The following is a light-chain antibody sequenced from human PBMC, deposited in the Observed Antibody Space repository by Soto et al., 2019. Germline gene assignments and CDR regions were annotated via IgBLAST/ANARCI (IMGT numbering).Light chain of an antibody. J-gene: IGKJ2*01. CDR1: QSVSSN. CDR3: QQHNNWPPT. V-gene: IGKV3-15*01. Sequence: EIVMTQSPATLSVSPGERATLSCRASQSVSSNLAWYQQKPGQAPRLLIYGASTRATGIPARFSGSGSGTEFTLTISSLQSEDFAVYYCQQHNNWPPTFGQGTKQEIK. CDR2: GAS.